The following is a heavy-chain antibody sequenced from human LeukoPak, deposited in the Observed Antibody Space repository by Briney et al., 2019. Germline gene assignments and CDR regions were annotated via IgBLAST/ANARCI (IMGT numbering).Heavy chain of an antibody. V-gene: IGHV4-31*03. Sequence: SETLSLTCTVSGGSISSGGYYWSWIRQPPGEVLEWIGYIYYSGSTYYNQSLKSRVTISVDTSKNQFSLKLSSVTAADTAVYYCARGDIAVAGPDAFDIWGQGIMVTVSS. J-gene: IGHJ3*02. CDR1: GGSISSGGYY. CDR3: ARGDIAVAGPDAFDI. CDR2: IYYSGST. D-gene: IGHD6-13*01.